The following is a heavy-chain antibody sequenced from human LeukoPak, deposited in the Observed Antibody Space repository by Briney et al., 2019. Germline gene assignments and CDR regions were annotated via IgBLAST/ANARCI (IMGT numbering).Heavy chain of an antibody. D-gene: IGHD5-18*01. Sequence: SQTLSLTCAISGDSVSSNSAAWNWIRQSPSRGLEWLGRTYYRSKWYNDYAISLKSRVTINADTSKNQFSLKLSSVTAADTAVYYCAREEIQLFTHYYYGMDVWGQGTTVTVSS. CDR1: GDSVSSNSAA. J-gene: IGHJ6*02. V-gene: IGHV6-1*01. CDR3: AREEIQLFTHYYYGMDV. CDR2: TYYRSKWYN.